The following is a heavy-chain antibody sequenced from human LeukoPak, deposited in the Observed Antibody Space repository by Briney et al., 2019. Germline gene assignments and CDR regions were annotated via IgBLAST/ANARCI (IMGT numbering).Heavy chain of an antibody. CDR2: INGARDYT. CDR3: AREGRATTIAY. D-gene: IGHD1-26*01. J-gene: IGHJ4*02. CDR1: GFTLSSYW. V-gene: IGHV3-74*01. Sequence: GGSLRLSCANSGFTLSSYWMYWGRQAPEKGLVLLTLINGARDYTSSADSVQGRLPISSDNAENTLSLPMTRLRAEDTAVYYCAREGRATTIAYWGQRTLATVPS.